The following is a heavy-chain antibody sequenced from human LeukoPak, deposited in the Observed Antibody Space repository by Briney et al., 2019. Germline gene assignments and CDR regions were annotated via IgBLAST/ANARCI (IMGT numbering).Heavy chain of an antibody. V-gene: IGHV3-11*05. CDR3: ARAFRYSGSYYDY. CDR2: ISSSSSYT. Sequence: GGSLRLSCAASGFTFSDYYMSWIRQAPGKGLEWVSYISSSSSYTNYADSVKGRFTISRDNAKNSLYLQMNSLRAEDTAVYYCARAFRYSGSYYDYWGQGTLVTVSS. D-gene: IGHD1-26*01. CDR1: GFTFSDYY. J-gene: IGHJ4*02.